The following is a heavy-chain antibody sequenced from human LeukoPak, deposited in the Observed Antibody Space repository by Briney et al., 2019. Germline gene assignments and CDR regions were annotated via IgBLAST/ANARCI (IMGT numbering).Heavy chain of an antibody. J-gene: IGHJ4*02. CDR2: ISSSGSTI. CDR1: GGSISSYY. Sequence: LSLTCTVSGGSISSYYWSWIRQPPGKGLEWVSYISSSGSTIYYADSVKGRFTISRDNAKNSLYLQMNSLRAEDTAVYYCARDFGRDGYNPFDYWGQGTLVTVSS. V-gene: IGHV3-11*01. D-gene: IGHD5-24*01. CDR3: ARDFGRDGYNPFDY.